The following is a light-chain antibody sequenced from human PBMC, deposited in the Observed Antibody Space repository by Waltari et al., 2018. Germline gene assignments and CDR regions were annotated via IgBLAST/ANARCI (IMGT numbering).Light chain of an antibody. CDR2: WAS. Sequence: DIVMTQSPDSLAVSLGERATINCKSSQSVLYSSNNKNYLALYQQKPGQPPKLLIYWASTRESGVPDRFGGSGSGTDFTLTISSLQAEDVAVYYCQQYYSTPPTFGQGTKVEIK. V-gene: IGKV4-1*01. CDR3: QQYYSTPPT. CDR1: QSVLYSSNNKNY. J-gene: IGKJ1*01.